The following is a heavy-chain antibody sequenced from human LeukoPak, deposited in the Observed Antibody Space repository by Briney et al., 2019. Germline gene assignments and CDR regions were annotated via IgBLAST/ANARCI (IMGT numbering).Heavy chain of an antibody. J-gene: IGHJ4*02. V-gene: IGHV1-18*01. Sequence: VASVKVSCKASGYTFTSYAMHWVRQAPGQRLEWMGWISAYNGNTNYAQKLQGRVTMTTDTSTSTAYMELRNLRSDDTAVYYCAREGMGYYYDSSGYYVDYWGQGTLVTVSS. CDR2: ISAYNGNT. CDR1: GYTFTSYA. D-gene: IGHD3-22*01. CDR3: AREGMGYYYDSSGYYVDY.